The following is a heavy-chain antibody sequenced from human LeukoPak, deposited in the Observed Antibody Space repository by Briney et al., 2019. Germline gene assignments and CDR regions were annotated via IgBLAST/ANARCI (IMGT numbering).Heavy chain of an antibody. CDR3: AKDPRNILTGDYDDFDI. D-gene: IGHD3-9*01. CDR2: LNPTYDIP. CDR1: GYTFSNYC. V-gene: IGHV1-46*01. Sequence: ASVKVSCKASGYTFSNYCMHWVRQAPGQGLEWMGILNPTYDIPIYAQTFEGRVTMTRDMSTSTVYMELSTLTSDDTAVYFCAKDPRNILTGDYDDFDIWGQGTMVIVSS. J-gene: IGHJ3*02.